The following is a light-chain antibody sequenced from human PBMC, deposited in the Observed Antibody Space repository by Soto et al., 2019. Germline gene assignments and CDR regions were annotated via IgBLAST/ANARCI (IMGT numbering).Light chain of an antibody. J-gene: IGKJ2*01. V-gene: IGKV1-39*01. Sequence: DIQMTQSPSSLSASVGDRVTITCRASQSISSHVNWYQQKRGKAPNLLIFAASTLQSGVPSRFSGSGSGTDFTLTISSLHPEDFATYYCQQSYGTSRTFGQGTRLEVK. CDR2: AAS. CDR1: QSISSH. CDR3: QQSYGTSRT.